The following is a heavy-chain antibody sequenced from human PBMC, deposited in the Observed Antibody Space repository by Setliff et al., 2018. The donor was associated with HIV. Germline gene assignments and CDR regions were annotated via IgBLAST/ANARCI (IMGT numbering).Heavy chain of an antibody. CDR3: ARLSDTAMASFDS. V-gene: IGHV4-61*01. D-gene: IGHD5-18*01. CDR2: IYKSGST. CDR1: GVSTSSSSYH. Sequence: PSETLSLTCTVSGVSTSSSSYHWSWIRQPPGKGLEWIGYIYKSGSTNYSPSLKSRVTISPGTSKNQFSLKLTSVTAADTAVYYCARLSDTAMASFDSWGQGILVTVSS. J-gene: IGHJ4*02.